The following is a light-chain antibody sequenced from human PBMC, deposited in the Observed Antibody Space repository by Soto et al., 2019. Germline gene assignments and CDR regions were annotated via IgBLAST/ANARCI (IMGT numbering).Light chain of an antibody. J-gene: IGLJ1*01. CDR3: AAWDDRLNGHV. V-gene: IGLV1-44*01. Sequence: QSVLTQPHSVSGTPGQRLTVPCSGSDSNIGSYSVHWFQQLPGTAPKLLISTTYQRPSGVPERFSGSKSGTSASLAISGLQSEDEADYYCAAWDDRLNGHVFGTGTKVTVL. CDR2: TTY. CDR1: DSNIGSYS.